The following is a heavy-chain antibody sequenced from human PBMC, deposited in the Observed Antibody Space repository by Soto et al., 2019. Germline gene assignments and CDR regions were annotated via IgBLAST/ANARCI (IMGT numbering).Heavy chain of an antibody. V-gene: IGHV1-18*01. CDR2: ITPYNGNT. CDR3: VRDLDGSGSYYTDY. J-gene: IGHJ4*02. Sequence: ASVKVSCKGSGYTFGIYGINWVRRAPGQGLEWMGWITPYNGNTKYAQIFQGRVTMTTDTSTSTAYMELRSLRSDDTAVYYCVRDLDGSGSYYTDYWGQGTLVTVSS. D-gene: IGHD3-10*01. CDR1: GYTFGIYG.